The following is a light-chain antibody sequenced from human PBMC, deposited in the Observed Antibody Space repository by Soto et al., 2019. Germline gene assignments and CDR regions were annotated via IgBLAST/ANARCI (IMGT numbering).Light chain of an antibody. J-gene: IGLJ1*01. CDR3: SSYTNSRTASV. Sequence: QSALTQPASVSGSPGQSITISCTGSSSDFGGYNYVSWYQQHPGKAPKLMLYDVTNRPSGVSNRFSGSKSGNTASLTISGLQAEDEAGYYCSSYTNSRTASVFGTGTKVTVL. CDR2: DVT. CDR1: SSDFGGYNY. V-gene: IGLV2-14*03.